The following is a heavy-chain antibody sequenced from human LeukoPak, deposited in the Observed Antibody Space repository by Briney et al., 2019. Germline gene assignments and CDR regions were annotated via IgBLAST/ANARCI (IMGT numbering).Heavy chain of an antibody. D-gene: IGHD2-15*01. CDR2: IWYDGNNK. V-gene: IGHV3-33*01. J-gene: IGHJ4*02. Sequence: TGGSLRLSCAASGFTLSSYGMHWVRQAPGKGLEWVALIWYDGNNKYYADSVKGRFTISRDNSKNTLYLQLNSLRAEDTAVYYCARQHCSGGDCYFFDWGQGTLVTVSS. CDR1: GFTLSSYG. CDR3: ARQHCSGGDCYFFD.